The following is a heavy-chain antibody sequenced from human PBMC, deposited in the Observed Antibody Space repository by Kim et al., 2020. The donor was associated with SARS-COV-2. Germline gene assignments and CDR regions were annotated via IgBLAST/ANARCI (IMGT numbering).Heavy chain of an antibody. J-gene: IGHJ4*02. V-gene: IGHV3-53*01. CDR3: ARVRREDYGDNPGFFDY. Sequence: VKGRFTSSRDNSKNTLYLQMNSLRAEDTAVYYCARVRREDYGDNPGFFDYWGQGTLVTVSS. D-gene: IGHD4-17*01.